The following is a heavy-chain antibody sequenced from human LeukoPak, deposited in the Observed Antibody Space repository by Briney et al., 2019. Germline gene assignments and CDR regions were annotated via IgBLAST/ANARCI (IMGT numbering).Heavy chain of an antibody. CDR2: TWYIGSNK. D-gene: IGHD6-6*01. J-gene: IGHJ4*02. CDR1: GFTFSSYG. V-gene: IGHV3-30*02. CDR3: AKEYTSSYSSYFDY. Sequence: GGSLRLSCAASGFTFSSYGMHWVRQAPGKGLEWVAVTWYIGSNKYYAESVRGRFTISRDNSKNTLYLQMDNLRVEDTAVYYCAKEYTSSYSSYFDYWGQGILVTVSS.